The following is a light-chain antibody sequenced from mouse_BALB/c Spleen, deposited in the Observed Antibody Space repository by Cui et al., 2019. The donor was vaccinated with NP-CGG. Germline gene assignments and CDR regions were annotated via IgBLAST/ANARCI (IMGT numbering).Light chain of an antibody. CDR3: ARWYSNHWV. J-gene: IGLJ1*01. V-gene: IGLV1*01. CDR2: GTN. CDR1: TGAVTTSNY. Sequence: QAVVTQESALPTSPGETVTLTCRSSTGAVTTSNYANWVQEKPDHLFTGLIGGTNNRAPGVPARFSGSLIGDKAALTITGAQTEDDAIYFCARWYSNHWVFGGGTKLTVL.